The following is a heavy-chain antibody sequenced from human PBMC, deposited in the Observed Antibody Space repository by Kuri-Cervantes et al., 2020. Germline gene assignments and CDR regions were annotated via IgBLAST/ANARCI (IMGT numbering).Heavy chain of an antibody. CDR3: ARDRRITAAADYYFDY. J-gene: IGHJ4*02. D-gene: IGHD6-13*01. Sequence: LSLTCAASGFTFDDYAMHWVRQAPGKGLEWVSGISWNSGSIGYADSVKGRFTISRDNSKNTLYLQMINLRAEDTAVYYCARDRRITAAADYYFDYWGQGTLVTVSS. CDR1: GFTFDDYA. V-gene: IGHV3-9*01. CDR2: ISWNSGSI.